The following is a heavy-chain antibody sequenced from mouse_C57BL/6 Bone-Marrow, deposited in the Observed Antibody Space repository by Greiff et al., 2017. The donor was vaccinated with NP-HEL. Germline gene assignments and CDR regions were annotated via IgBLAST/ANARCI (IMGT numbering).Heavy chain of an antibody. CDR2: IDPRSGNT. J-gene: IGHJ3*01. Sequence: VQLQQSGAELARPGASVKLSCKASGYTFTSYGISWVKQRTGQGLEWIGEIDPRSGNTYYNEKFKGKATLTADKSSSTAYMELRSLTSEDSAVYFCARPMVTTVPFAYWGQGTLVTVSA. V-gene: IGHV1-81*01. CDR1: GYTFTSYG. CDR3: ARPMVTTVPFAY. D-gene: IGHD2-2*01.